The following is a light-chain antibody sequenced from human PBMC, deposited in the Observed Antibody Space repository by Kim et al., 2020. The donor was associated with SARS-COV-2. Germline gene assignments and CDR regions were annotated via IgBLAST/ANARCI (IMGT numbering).Light chain of an antibody. CDR1: SSDIGGYNY. V-gene: IGLV2-14*04. J-gene: IGLJ2*01. CDR3: APYTSSDSKI. CDR2: DVT. Sequence: GQSITISCTGTSSDIGGYNYVSWYQQHPGKAPKLLIYDVTSRPSGVSHRFSGSKSGDTASLTVSGLQAEDEADYYCAPYTSSDSKIFGGGTQLTVL.